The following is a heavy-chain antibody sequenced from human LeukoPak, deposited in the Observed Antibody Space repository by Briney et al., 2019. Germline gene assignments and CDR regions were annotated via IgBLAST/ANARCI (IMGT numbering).Heavy chain of an antibody. J-gene: IGHJ4*02. CDR3: AKSGKAYSSSWRDDY. CDR2: IWNDGSSK. V-gene: IGHV3-30*02. D-gene: IGHD6-13*01. CDR1: GFTFSSYG. Sequence: PGGSLRLSCAASGFTFSSYGIHWVRQTPGKGLEWVALIWNDGSSKYYAESVKGRFTISRDNSKNTLYLQMNSLRAEDTAVYYCAKSGKAYSSSWRDDYWGQGTLVTVSS.